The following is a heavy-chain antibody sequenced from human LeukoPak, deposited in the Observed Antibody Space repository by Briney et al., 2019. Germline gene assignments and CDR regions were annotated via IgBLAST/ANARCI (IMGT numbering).Heavy chain of an antibody. CDR2: ISSSSSYI. CDR1: GFTFSSYS. V-gene: IGHV3-21*01. D-gene: IGHD5-24*01. CDR3: ARDDHVEMATILDY. J-gene: IGHJ4*02. Sequence: GRSLRLSCAASGFTFSSYSMNWVRQAPGKGLEWVSSISSSSSYIYYADSVKGRFTISRDNAKNSLYLQMNSLRAEDTAVYYCARDDHVEMATILDYWGQGTLVTVSS.